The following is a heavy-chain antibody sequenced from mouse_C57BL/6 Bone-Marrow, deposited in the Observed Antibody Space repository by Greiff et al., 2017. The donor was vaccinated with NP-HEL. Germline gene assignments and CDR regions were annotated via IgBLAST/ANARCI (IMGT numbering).Heavy chain of an antibody. V-gene: IGHV5-4*03. CDR3: ARAGITTAGDFDY. CDR2: ISDGGSYT. J-gene: IGHJ2*01. CDR1: GFTFSSYA. Sequence: EVMLVESGGGLVKPGGSLKLSCAASGFTFSSYAMSWVRQTPEKRLEWVATISDGGSYTYYPDNVKGRFTISRDNAKNNLYLQMSNLKSEDTAMYYCARAGITTAGDFDYWGQGTTLTVST. D-gene: IGHD1-1*01.